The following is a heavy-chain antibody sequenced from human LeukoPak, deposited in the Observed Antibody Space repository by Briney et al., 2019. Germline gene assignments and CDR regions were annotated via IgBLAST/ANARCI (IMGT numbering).Heavy chain of an antibody. CDR1: GYSFTNYW. CDR2: IYPGHSDT. J-gene: IGHJ4*02. V-gene: IGHV5-51*01. Sequence: GESLKISCKASGYSFTNYWIAWVRQMPGKGLEWMGIIYPGHSDTRYSPSFQGQVTISADKSISTAYLQWSSLKASDTAMYYCARDGYNSGYFDYWGQGTPVTVFS. D-gene: IGHD5-24*01. CDR3: ARDGYNSGYFDY.